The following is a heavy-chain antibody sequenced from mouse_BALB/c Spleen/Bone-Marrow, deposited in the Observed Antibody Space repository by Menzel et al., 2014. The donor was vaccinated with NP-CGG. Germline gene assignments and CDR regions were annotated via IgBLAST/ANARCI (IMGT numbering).Heavy chain of an antibody. CDR2: INPSTGYT. V-gene: IGHV1-7*01. CDR1: GYTFTSYW. Sequence: QVQLQQPGAELAKPGASVKMSCKASGYTFTSYWMHWVKQRPEQGLEWIGYINPSTGYTEYNQKFKDKATLTADKSSSTAYMQLSSLTSEDSAVYYCASNWDVDWGQGTTLTVSS. D-gene: IGHD4-1*01. J-gene: IGHJ2*01. CDR3: ASNWDVD.